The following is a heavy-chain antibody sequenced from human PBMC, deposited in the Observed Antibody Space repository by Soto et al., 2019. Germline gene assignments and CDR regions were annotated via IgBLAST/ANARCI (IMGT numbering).Heavy chain of an antibody. CDR1: GFTFSNHW. CDR3: ASAVANTRNGLDI. J-gene: IGHJ3*02. D-gene: IGHD5-12*01. Sequence: EVQLVESGGDLLQPGGSLRLSCAASGFTFSNHWIHWVRQAPGKGLVWVSRISSDGSVATYADSVKGRFTISRDNAKNTLYMHMKRLRAEDTGVCYCASAVANTRNGLDIWGPGTIVTVSS. CDR2: ISSDGSVA. V-gene: IGHV3-74*01.